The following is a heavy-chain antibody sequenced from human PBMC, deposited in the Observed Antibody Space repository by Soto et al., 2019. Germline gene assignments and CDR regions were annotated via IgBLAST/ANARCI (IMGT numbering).Heavy chain of an antibody. V-gene: IGHV1-69*12. J-gene: IGHJ4*02. Sequence: QVQLVQSGAEVKKPGSSVKVSCKASGGTFSSYAISWVRQAPRQGLEWMGGIIPIFGTANYAQKFQGRVTITADESSNTAYMELSSLRSEDTAVYYCARGGGYDFWSGLSGFDFDYWGQGTLVTVSS. D-gene: IGHD3-3*01. CDR3: ARGGGYDFWSGLSGFDFDY. CDR1: GGTFSSYA. CDR2: IIPIFGTA.